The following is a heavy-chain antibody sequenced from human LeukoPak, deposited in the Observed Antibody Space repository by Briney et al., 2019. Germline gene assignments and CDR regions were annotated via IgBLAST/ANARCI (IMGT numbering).Heavy chain of an antibody. D-gene: IGHD2-15*01. V-gene: IGHV3-23*01. CDR1: GFPFYRYA. J-gene: IGHJ4*02. Sequence: GSLKLSCAASGFPFYRYAMSWVRQAPGEGLEGGSAISGSGGSTYYADSVKGRFTISRDNSKNTLYLQMNSLRAEDTAVYYCARVPYCSGGSCHLRGFDYWGQGVLVTVSS. CDR3: ARVPYCSGGSCHLRGFDY. CDR2: ISGSGGST.